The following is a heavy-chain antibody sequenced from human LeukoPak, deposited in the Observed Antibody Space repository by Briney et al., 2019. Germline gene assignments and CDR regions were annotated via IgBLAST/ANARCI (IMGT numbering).Heavy chain of an antibody. J-gene: IGHJ2*01. CDR3: ARGTARSTWYFDL. D-gene: IGHD2-21*02. CDR1: GFIFSSYT. Sequence: GRSLRLSCAASGFIFSSYTMNWVRQPPGKGREWVSSISSSSSYIYYADSVKGRFTISRDTAKNSLYLQMNRLRAEDTAVYYCARGTARSTWYFDLWGRGTLVTVSS. CDR2: ISSSSSYI. V-gene: IGHV3-21*01.